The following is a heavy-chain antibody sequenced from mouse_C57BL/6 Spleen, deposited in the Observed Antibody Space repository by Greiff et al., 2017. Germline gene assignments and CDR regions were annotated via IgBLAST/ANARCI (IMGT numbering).Heavy chain of an antibody. CDR1: GYTFTDYY. CDR3: ARSDYDGGFAY. D-gene: IGHD2-4*01. V-gene: IGHV1-26*01. Sequence: VQLQQSGPELVKPGASVKISCKASGYTFTDYYMNWVKQSPGKSLEWIGDINPNSGGTSYNTKFKGKATLTVDKSSSTAYMELRSLTSEDTAVYYCARSDYDGGFAYWGQGTLVTVSA. J-gene: IGHJ3*01. CDR2: INPNSGGT.